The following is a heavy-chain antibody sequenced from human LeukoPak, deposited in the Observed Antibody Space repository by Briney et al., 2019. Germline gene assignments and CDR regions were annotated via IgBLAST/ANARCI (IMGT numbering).Heavy chain of an antibody. CDR2: ITINGGNA. Sequence: GGSLRLSCSASGFTFSTYPMHWVRQAPGKGLEHVSAITINGGNAYYADSVKGRFTISRDNSKNTLYLQMSSLRAEDTAVYYCVRSDSGRFDYWGQGTLVTVSS. CDR3: VRSDSGRFDY. J-gene: IGHJ4*02. D-gene: IGHD5-12*01. CDR1: GFTFSTYP. V-gene: IGHV3-64D*09.